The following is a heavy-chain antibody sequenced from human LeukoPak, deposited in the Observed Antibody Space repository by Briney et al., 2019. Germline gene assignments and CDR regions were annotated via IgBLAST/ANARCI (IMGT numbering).Heavy chain of an antibody. D-gene: IGHD5-18*01. V-gene: IGHV1-2*02. Sequence: ASVKVSCKASGYTFTGYYMHWVRQAPGQGLEWMGWINPNSGGTNYAQKFQGRVTMTRDTSISTAYMELSRLRSDDTAVYYCARDFPFLGPGRGYSYGSRNYYYYGMDVWGQGTTVTVSS. J-gene: IGHJ6*02. CDR2: INPNSGGT. CDR1: GYTFTGYY. CDR3: ARDFPFLGPGRGYSYGSRNYYYYGMDV.